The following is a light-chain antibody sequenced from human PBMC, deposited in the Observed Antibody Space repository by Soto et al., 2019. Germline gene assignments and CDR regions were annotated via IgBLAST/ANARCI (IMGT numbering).Light chain of an antibody. CDR3: SAFSSISPLV. V-gene: IGLV2-14*01. CDR1: SSDVGGYNY. J-gene: IGLJ1*01. CDR2: DVS. Sequence: QSVLTQPASVSGSPGQSITISCTGTSSDVGGYNYVSWYQQHPGKAPKLMIYDVSNRPSGVSNRFSGSKSGNTASLTISWLQAEDEDDYYCSAFSSISPLVFVTVSKVTV.